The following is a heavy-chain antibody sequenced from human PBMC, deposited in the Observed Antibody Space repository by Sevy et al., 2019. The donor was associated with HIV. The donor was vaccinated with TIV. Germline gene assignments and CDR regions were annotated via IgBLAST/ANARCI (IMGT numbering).Heavy chain of an antibody. D-gene: IGHD3-3*01. Sequence: GGSLRLSCAASGFTFSSYGMHWVRQAPGKGLEWVAFIRYDGSNKYYADSVKGRFTISRDNSKNTLYLQMNSLRAEDTAGYYCAKERGGLRFLEWLPGDGMDVWGQGTTVTVSS. CDR1: GFTFSSYG. CDR2: IRYDGSNK. V-gene: IGHV3-30*02. CDR3: AKERGGLRFLEWLPGDGMDV. J-gene: IGHJ6*02.